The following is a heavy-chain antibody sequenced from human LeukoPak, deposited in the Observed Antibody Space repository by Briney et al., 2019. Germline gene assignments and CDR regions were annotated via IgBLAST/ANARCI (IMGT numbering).Heavy chain of an antibody. J-gene: IGHJ4*02. CDR2: INHSGST. CDR1: GGSFSGYY. CDR3: ARGRRGAPIYYESSGRFDY. Sequence: SETLTLTCAVYGGSFSGYYWSWIRQPPGKGLERIGEINHSGSTNYNPSLKSRVNISVDTSKNQFSLKLSSVTAADTAVYYCARGRRGAPIYYESSGRFDYWGQGTLVTVSS. D-gene: IGHD3-22*01. V-gene: IGHV4-34*01.